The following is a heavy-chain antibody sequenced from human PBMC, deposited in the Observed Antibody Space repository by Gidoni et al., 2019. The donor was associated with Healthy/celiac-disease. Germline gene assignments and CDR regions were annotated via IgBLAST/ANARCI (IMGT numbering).Heavy chain of an antibody. D-gene: IGHD3-22*01. CDR1: GFTFSSYA. CDR3: ASGGIVVVPIDY. V-gene: IGHV3-23*01. CDR2: ISGSGGST. J-gene: IGHJ4*02. Sequence: EVQLLESGGGLVQPGGSLRLSCAASGFTFSSYAMSWVRQATGKGLEWVSAISGSGGSTYYADSGKGRFTISRDNSKNTLYLQMNSLRAEDTAVYYCASGGIVVVPIDYWGQGTLVTVSS.